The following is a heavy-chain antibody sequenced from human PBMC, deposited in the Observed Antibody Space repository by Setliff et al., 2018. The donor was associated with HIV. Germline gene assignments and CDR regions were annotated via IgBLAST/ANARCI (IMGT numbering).Heavy chain of an antibody. Sequence: PSETLSLTCTVSGGSISSGSYYWSWIRQPAGKGLEWIGRIYTSGSTNYNPSLRSRVTIAVDTSNNQFSLKLSSVTAADTAVYYCARDVMEYFGNYFDYWGQGALVTVSS. J-gene: IGHJ4*02. CDR1: GGSISSGSYY. D-gene: IGHD3-3*01. CDR2: IYTSGST. CDR3: ARDVMEYFGNYFDY. V-gene: IGHV4-61*02.